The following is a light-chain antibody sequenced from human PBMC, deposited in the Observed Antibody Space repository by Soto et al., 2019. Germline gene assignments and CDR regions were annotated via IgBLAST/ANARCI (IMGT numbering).Light chain of an antibody. CDR2: DVS. J-gene: IGKJ2*01. V-gene: IGKV1-13*02. Sequence: AIPLTQSPSSLSASVGDRVTITCRASQGISSALAWYQQKPGKSPNLLIYDVSSLESGVPSRFSGSGSGTDFTLTISSLQPEDFATYYCQQYGSSPYTFGQGTKLEMK. CDR1: QGISSA. CDR3: QQYGSSPYT.